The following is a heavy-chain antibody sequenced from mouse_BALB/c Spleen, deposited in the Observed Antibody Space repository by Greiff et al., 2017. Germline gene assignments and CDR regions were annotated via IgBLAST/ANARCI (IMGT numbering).Heavy chain of an antibody. CDR3: ASDDGYFYAMDD. CDR1: GYSITSGYY. J-gene: IGHJ4*01. CDR2: ISYDGSN. Sequence: EVKVEESGPGLVKPSQSLSLTCSVTGYSITSGYYWNWIRQFPGNKLEWMGYISYDGSNNYNPSLKNRISITRDTSKNQFFLKLNSVTTEDTATYYCASDDGYFYAMDDWGQGTSVTVSS. V-gene: IGHV3-6*02. D-gene: IGHD2-3*01.